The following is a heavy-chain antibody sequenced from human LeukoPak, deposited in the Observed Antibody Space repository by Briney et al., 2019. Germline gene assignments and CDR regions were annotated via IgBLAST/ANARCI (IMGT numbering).Heavy chain of an antibody. D-gene: IGHD1-1*01. Sequence: GGSLRLSCATSGFAFSTFWMSWVRQAPGKGLEWVANIKQDGSEKYYVDSMKGRFTVSRDNAKNSLYLQMDSLRAEDTAVYYCARGGTFVSDYWGQGTLVTVSS. CDR1: GFAFSTFW. V-gene: IGHV3-7*01. CDR3: ARGGTFVSDY. CDR2: IKQDGSEK. J-gene: IGHJ4*02.